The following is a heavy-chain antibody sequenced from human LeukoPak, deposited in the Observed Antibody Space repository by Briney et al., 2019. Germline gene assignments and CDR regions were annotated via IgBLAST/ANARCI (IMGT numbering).Heavy chain of an antibody. D-gene: IGHD1-26*01. CDR3: ARGFNGLDSKVGEN. V-gene: IGHV3-72*01. Sequence: GGSLRLSCAVSGFTFSDHYMDWVRQAPGKGLEWVGRIRNKAKGYTTEYAAPVKGRFTISRDDSKNSLYLQMNSLKTEDTAAYYCARGFNGLDSKVGENWGQGTLVTVSS. CDR2: IRNKAKGYTT. J-gene: IGHJ4*02. CDR1: GFTFSDHY.